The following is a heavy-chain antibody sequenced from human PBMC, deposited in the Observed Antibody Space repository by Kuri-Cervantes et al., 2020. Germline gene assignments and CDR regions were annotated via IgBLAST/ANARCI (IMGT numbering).Heavy chain of an antibody. CDR3: ARGDYYDTSGPQEISWYFDL. V-gene: IGHV3-33*01. D-gene: IGHD3-22*01. CDR2: NWNDGSDK. J-gene: IGHJ2*01. CDR1: GFTFRNYG. Sequence: GGSLRLSCAASGFTFRNYGMHWVRQAPGKGLEWVAVNWNDGSDKYSAESVKGRFTVSRDTFKNTLYLQMNSLRAEDTAIYYCARGDYYDTSGPQEISWYFDLWGRGTLVTVSS.